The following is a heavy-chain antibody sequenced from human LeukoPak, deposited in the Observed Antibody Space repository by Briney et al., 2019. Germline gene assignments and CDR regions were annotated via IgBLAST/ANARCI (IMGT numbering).Heavy chain of an antibody. V-gene: IGHV3-30*18. CDR2: ISYDGSNK. J-gene: IGHJ4*02. Sequence: PGGSLRLSCAASGFTFSSYGMHWVRQAPGKGLEGVAVISYDGSNKYYADSVKGRFTISRDNSKNTLYLQMNSLRAEDTAVYYCAKDHSSGWETRLDYRGQGTLVTVSS. D-gene: IGHD6-19*01. CDR3: AKDHSSGWETRLDY. CDR1: GFTFSSYG.